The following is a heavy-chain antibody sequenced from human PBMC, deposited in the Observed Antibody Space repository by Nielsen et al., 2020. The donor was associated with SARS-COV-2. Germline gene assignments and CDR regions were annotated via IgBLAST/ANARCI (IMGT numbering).Heavy chain of an antibody. V-gene: IGHV1-2*06. CDR1: GYTFTGYY. J-gene: IGHJ4*02. CDR2: INSNSGGT. Sequence: ASVKVSCKASGYTFTGYYMHWVRQAPGQGLGWMGRINSNSGGTNYAQKFQGRVTMTRDTSISTAYMELSRLRSDDTAVYYCARDKVVAGMDYWGQGTLVTVSS. CDR3: ARDKVVAGMDY. D-gene: IGHD6-19*01.